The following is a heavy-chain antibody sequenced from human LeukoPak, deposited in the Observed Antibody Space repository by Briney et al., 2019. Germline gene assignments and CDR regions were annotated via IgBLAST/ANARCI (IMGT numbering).Heavy chain of an antibody. CDR1: EYTFTDYY. D-gene: IGHD5-12*01. Sequence: ASVKVSCKASEYTFTDYYIHWVRQAPGQGLEWMGWISPNSGGANYAQKFQGRVTMTRDTSISTAYMELSSLRSDDTAVYYCARGLRGYSGYDGGHFDYWGQGTLVTVSS. CDR3: ARGLRGYSGYDGGHFDY. V-gene: IGHV1-2*02. J-gene: IGHJ4*02. CDR2: ISPNSGGA.